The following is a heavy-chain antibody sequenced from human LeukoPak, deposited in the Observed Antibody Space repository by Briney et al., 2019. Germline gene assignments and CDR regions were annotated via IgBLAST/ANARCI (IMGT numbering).Heavy chain of an antibody. CDR3: ARGWFGYYNWFDP. CDR1: GGSFSGYY. D-gene: IGHD3-10*01. V-gene: IGHV4-34*01. J-gene: IGHJ5*02. CDR2: INHSGST. Sequence: PSETLSLTCAVYGGSFSGYYWSWIRQPPGKGLEWIGEINHSGSTNYNPSLKSRVTISVDTSKNQFSLKLSSVTAADTAVYYCARGWFGYYNWFDPWDQGTLVTVSS.